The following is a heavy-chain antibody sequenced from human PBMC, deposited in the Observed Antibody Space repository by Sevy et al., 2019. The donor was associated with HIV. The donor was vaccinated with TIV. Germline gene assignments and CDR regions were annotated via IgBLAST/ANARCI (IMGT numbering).Heavy chain of an antibody. V-gene: IGHV4-59*01. J-gene: IGHJ4*02. Sequence: SETLSLTCTVSGGSISSYYWSWIRQPPGKGLEWIGYIYHSGSTNYNPSLKSRVTISVDTSKNQFSLKLSSVTAADTAVYYCARTQGYSSSWYRFRDASHQYYFDYWGQGTLVTVSS. CDR2: IYHSGST. D-gene: IGHD6-13*01. CDR1: GGSISSYY. CDR3: ARTQGYSSSWYRFRDASHQYYFDY.